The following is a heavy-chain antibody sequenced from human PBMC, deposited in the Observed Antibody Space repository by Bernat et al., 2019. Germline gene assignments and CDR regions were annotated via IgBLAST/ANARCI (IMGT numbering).Heavy chain of an antibody. CDR3: ARDPGWGALDL. CDR1: GFTFLSHW. CDR2: IKSDGSAK. Sequence: EVQLVQSGAALVQPGGSLRLSCAASGFTFLSHWMCWLRQAPGKGLEWVANIKSDGSAKYYVDSVTGRFTISRDNVNNSLYLQMNSLRADDTAVYYCARDPGWGALDLWGQGTMVTVSS. D-gene: IGHD3-16*01. V-gene: IGHV3-7*03. J-gene: IGHJ3*01.